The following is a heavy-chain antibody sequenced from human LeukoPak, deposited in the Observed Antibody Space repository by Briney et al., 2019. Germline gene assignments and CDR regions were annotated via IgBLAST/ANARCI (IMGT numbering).Heavy chain of an antibody. J-gene: IGHJ4*02. CDR3: AREGPLVGATYFDY. D-gene: IGHD1-26*01. V-gene: IGHV1-69*13. Sequence: GASVKVSCKASGGTFSSYAISWVRQAPGQGLEWMGGIIPIFGTANYAQKFQGRVTITADESTSTANMELSSLRSEDTAVYYCAREGPLVGATYFDYWGQGTLVTVSS. CDR1: GGTFSSYA. CDR2: IIPIFGTA.